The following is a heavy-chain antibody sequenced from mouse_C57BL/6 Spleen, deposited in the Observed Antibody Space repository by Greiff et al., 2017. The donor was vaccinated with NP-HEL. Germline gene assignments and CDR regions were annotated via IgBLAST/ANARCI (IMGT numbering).Heavy chain of an antibody. CDR2: ISYSGST. Sequence: EVQLQQSGPGMVKPSQSLSLTCTVTGYSITSGYDWHWIRHFPGNKLEWMGYISYSGSTNYNPSLKSRISITHDTSKNHFFLKLNSVTTEDTATYYCARAYGRRSGYFDVWGTGTTVTVSS. V-gene: IGHV3-1*01. D-gene: IGHD1-1*01. CDR3: ARAYGRRSGYFDV. J-gene: IGHJ1*03. CDR1: GYSITSGYD.